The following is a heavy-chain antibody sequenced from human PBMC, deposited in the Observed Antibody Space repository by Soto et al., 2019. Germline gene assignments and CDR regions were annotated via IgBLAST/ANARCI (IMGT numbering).Heavy chain of an antibody. CDR3: AKKVNSGPGSQYFDY. Sequence: EVQLLESGGGLVQPGGSLRLSCAASGFTFSSYSMSWVRQAPGKGPEWVSGFRTGGDDGTTYYADSVKGRFTISRDNSKNTLFLQMHSLRVEDTAIYYCAKKVNSGPGSQYFDYWGQGTLVTVSS. J-gene: IGHJ4*02. V-gene: IGHV3-23*01. CDR2: FRTGGDDGTT. CDR1: GFTFSSYS. D-gene: IGHD3-10*01.